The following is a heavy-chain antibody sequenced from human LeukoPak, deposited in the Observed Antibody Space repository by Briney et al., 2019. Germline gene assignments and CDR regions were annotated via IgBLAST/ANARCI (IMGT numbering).Heavy chain of an antibody. V-gene: IGHV4-34*01. Sequence: SETLSLTCAVYGGSFSGYYWGWIRQPPGKGLEWIGEINHSGSTDYNPSLKSRVTISVDTSKNQFSLKLSSVAAADTAVYYCAMNNWGLDYWGQGTLVTVSS. CDR2: INHSGST. CDR3: AMNNWGLDY. D-gene: IGHD7-27*01. CDR1: GGSFSGYY. J-gene: IGHJ4*02.